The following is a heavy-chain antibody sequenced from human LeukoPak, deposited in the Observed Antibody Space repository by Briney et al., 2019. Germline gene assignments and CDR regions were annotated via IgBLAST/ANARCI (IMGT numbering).Heavy chain of an antibody. V-gene: IGHV4-61*01. CDR3: ARGGRLRGYSPFDY. CDR1: GGSFSSGSYY. CDR2: IYYSGST. J-gene: IGHJ4*02. D-gene: IGHD3-16*01. Sequence: SETLSLTCTVSGGSFSSGSYYWSWIRQPPGKGLEWIGYIYYSGSTNYNPSLKSRVTISVDTSKNQFSLKLSSVTAADTAVYYCARGGRLRGYSPFDYWGQGTLVTVSS.